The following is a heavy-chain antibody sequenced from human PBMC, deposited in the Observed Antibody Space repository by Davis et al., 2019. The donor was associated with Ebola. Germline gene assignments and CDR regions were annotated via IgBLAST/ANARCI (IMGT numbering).Heavy chain of an antibody. J-gene: IGHJ6*02. D-gene: IGHD2-2*02. CDR3: ARDGYCSSTSCYTLYYYYYGMDV. CDR1: GGTFSSYG. V-gene: IGHV1-18*01. CDR2: ISAYNGNT. Sequence: AASVKVSCKASGGTFSSYGISWVRQAPGQGLEWMGWISAYNGNTNYAQKLQGRVTMTTDTSTSTAYMELRSLRSDDTAVYYCARDGYCSSTSCYTLYYYYYGMDVWGQGTTVTVSS.